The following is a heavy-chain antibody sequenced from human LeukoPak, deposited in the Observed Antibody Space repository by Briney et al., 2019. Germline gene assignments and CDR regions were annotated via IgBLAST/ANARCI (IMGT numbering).Heavy chain of an antibody. Sequence: GGSLRLSCAASGFTFSSYWMHWVRQAPGKGLVWVSCINSDGSSTSYADSVKGRFTISRDNSKNTLYLQMDSLRAEDTAVYYCAKGGYSRIAGTFDSWGQGTLVTVSS. V-gene: IGHV3-74*01. D-gene: IGHD5-12*01. J-gene: IGHJ4*02. CDR2: INSDGSST. CDR3: AKGGYSRIAGTFDS. CDR1: GFTFSSYW.